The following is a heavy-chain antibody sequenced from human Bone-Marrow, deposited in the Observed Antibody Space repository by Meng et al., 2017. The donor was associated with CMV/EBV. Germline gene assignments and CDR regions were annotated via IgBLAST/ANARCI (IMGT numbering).Heavy chain of an antibody. Sequence: GSLRLSCAASGFTFSSYAMHWVRQAPGKGLEWVAVISYDGSNKYYADSVKGRFTISRDNSKNTLYLQMNSLRAEDTAVYYCARVSVDYYYYGMDVWGQGTTVAVSS. CDR1: GFTFSSYA. CDR3: ARVSVDYYYYGMDV. D-gene: IGHD3-10*01. CDR2: ISYDGSNK. V-gene: IGHV3-30-3*01. J-gene: IGHJ6*02.